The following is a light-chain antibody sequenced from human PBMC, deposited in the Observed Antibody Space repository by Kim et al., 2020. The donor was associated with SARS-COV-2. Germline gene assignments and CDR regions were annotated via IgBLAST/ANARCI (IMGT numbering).Light chain of an antibody. CDR2: AAS. CDR3: QQSYDTPRT. V-gene: IGKV1-39*01. CDR1: QNMGTY. Sequence: SGSVGYRVTDSCRASQNMGTYLTWYRQKPGKAPNLLIYAASSVESGVSSRFSGSGSGTDFTLTISSLQPGSFATYSCQQSYDTPRTLGQGTKLEI. J-gene: IGKJ2*01.